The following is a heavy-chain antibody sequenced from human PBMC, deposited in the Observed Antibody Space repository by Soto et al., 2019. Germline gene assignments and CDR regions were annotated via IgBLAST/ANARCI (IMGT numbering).Heavy chain of an antibody. CDR3: AREISAASSGWYLGPTFVDY. CDR2: IIPIFGTA. CDR1: GGTFSSYA. Sequence: SVKVSCKASGGTFSSYAISWVRQAPGQGLEWMGGIIPIFGTANYAQKFQGRVTITADESTSTAYMELSSLRSEDTAVYYCAREISAASSGWYLGPTFVDYWGQGTLVTVSS. V-gene: IGHV1-69*13. D-gene: IGHD6-19*01. J-gene: IGHJ4*02.